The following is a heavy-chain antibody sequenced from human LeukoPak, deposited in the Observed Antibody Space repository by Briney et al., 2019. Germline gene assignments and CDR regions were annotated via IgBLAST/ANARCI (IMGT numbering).Heavy chain of an antibody. CDR3: AKGGLRLYFGQFHY. CDR2: ISWNSGSI. V-gene: IGHV3-9*01. J-gene: IGHJ4*02. Sequence: PGGSLRLSCAASGFTFDDYAMHWVRQAPGKGLEWVSGISWNSGSIGYADSVKGRFTISRDSAKNSLYLQMNSLRVEDTALYYCAKGGLRLYFGQFHYWGQGALVTVSS. D-gene: IGHD3-10*01. CDR1: GFTFDDYA.